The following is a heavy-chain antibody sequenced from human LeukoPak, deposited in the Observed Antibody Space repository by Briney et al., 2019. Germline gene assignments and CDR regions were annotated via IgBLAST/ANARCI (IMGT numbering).Heavy chain of an antibody. CDR2: INHSGST. CDR3: ARGLGGYCSSTSCSGFDP. D-gene: IGHD2-2*01. V-gene: IGHV4-34*01. J-gene: IGHJ5*02. CDR1: GGSFSGYY. Sequence: SETLSLTCAVYGGSFSGYYWSWIRQPPGKGLEWIGEINHSGSTNYNPSLKSRVTISVDTSKNQFSLKLSSVTAADTAVYYCARGLGGYCSSTSCSGFDPWGQGTLVTVSS.